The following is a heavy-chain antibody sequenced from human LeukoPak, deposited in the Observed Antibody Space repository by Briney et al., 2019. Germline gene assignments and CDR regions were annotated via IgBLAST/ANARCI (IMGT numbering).Heavy chain of an antibody. Sequence: PSETLSLTCTVSGGSISSYYWGWIRQPPGKGLEWIGYIHFSGTTTYNPSLKSRVSMSIDTSKNQFSLKLMSVTAADTAVYYCARDSGTTGEVKFDPWGQGTLVTVSS. D-gene: IGHD3-10*01. CDR2: IHFSGTT. J-gene: IGHJ5*02. V-gene: IGHV4-59*12. CDR3: ARDSGTTGEVKFDP. CDR1: GGSISSYY.